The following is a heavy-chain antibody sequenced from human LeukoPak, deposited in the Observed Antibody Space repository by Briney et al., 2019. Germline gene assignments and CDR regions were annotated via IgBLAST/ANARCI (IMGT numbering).Heavy chain of an antibody. J-gene: IGHJ6*02. V-gene: IGHV4-61*02. Sequence: SQTLSLTCTVSGGSISSGSYYWSWIRQPAGKGLEWIGRIYTSGSTNYNPSLKSRVTISVDTSKNQFSLKLSSVTAADTAVYYCARGYCSGGSCYSYYYYGMDVWGQGTTVTVSS. CDR3: ARGYCSGGSCYSYYYYGMDV. D-gene: IGHD2-15*01. CDR1: GGSISSGSYY. CDR2: IYTSGST.